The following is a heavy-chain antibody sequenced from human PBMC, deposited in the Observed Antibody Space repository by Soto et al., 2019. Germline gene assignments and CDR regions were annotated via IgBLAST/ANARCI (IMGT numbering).Heavy chain of an antibody. CDR1: GYTFTGYY. CDR2: INPNSGGT. CDR3: ARGHYYDSSGYFYAKLDP. D-gene: IGHD3-22*01. J-gene: IGHJ5*02. Sequence: ASVKVSCKASGYTFTGYYMHWVRQAPGQGIEWMGWINPNSGGTNYAQKFQGWVTMTRDTSISTAYMELSRLRSDDTAVYYCARGHYYDSSGYFYAKLDPWGQGTLVTVSS. V-gene: IGHV1-2*04.